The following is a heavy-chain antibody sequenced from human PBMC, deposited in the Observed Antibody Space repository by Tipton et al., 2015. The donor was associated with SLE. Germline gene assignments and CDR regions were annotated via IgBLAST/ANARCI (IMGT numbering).Heavy chain of an antibody. CDR2: IYYSGST. V-gene: IGHV4-39*01. J-gene: IGHJ6*02. Sequence: TLSLTCTASGGSIRSSSYYWGWIRQPPGKGLEWIGSIYYSGSTYYNPSLKSRVTISVDTSKNQFSLKVSSVTAADTAVYYCATTSGAYGMDVWGQGTTVTVSS. CDR1: GGSIRSSSYY. CDR3: ATTSGAYGMDV. D-gene: IGHD3-10*01.